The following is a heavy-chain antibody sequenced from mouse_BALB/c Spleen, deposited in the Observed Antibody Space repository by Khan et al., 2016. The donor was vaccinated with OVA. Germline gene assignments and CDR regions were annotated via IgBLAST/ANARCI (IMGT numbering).Heavy chain of an antibody. CDR2: IDPANGNT. CDR1: GFNIKDTY. J-gene: IGHJ3*01. Sequence: EVQLKESGAELVKPGASVKLSCTASGFNIKDTYMHWVKQRPEQGLEWIGRIDPANGNTKYDPKFQGKATITADTSSNTAYLQLSSLTSEDTAVYYCAGDGNYFAWFAYWGQGTLVTVSA. D-gene: IGHD2-1*01. V-gene: IGHV14-3*02. CDR3: AGDGNYFAWFAY.